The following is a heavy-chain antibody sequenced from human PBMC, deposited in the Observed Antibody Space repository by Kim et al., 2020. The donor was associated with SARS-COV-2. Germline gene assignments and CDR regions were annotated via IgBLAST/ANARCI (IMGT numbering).Heavy chain of an antibody. D-gene: IGHD3-16*01. J-gene: IGHJ2*01. CDR3: ARGKRRLSGITSYFDL. CDR2: IIPIFGTA. Sequence: SVKVSCKASGGTFSSYAISWVRQAPGQGLEWMGGIIPIFGTANYAQKFQGRVTITADESTSTAYMELSSLRSEDTAVYYCARGKRRLSGITSYFDLWGRGTLVTVSS. CDR1: GGTFSSYA. V-gene: IGHV1-69*13.